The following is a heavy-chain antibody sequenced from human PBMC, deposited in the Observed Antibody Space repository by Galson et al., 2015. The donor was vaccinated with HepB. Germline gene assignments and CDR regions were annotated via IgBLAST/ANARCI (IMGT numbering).Heavy chain of an antibody. CDR3: ARERNIAAPAALDS. CDR2: IWYNGSNK. V-gene: IGHV3-33*01. D-gene: IGHD6-13*01. Sequence: SLRLSCAASGFTFSSYGMHWVRQAPGKGLEWVAVIWYNGSNKFYVDSVKGRFTISRDNSKNTVYLQMNGLRAEDTAVCYCARERNIAAPAALDSWGQGTLVTVSS. CDR1: GFTFSSYG. J-gene: IGHJ4*02.